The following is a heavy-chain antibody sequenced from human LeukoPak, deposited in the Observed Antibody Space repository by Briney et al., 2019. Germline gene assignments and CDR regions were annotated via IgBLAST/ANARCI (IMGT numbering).Heavy chain of an antibody. D-gene: IGHD5-18*01. CDR2: INSEGTST. Sequence: GGSLRLSCAASGFTFSSYWMHWVRQAPGKGLVWVSRINSEGTSTSYADSVKGRFTISRDNSKNTLSLQMNSLRAEDTAVYYCAKGIELWLTYFDHWGQGTLVTASS. CDR3: AKGIELWLTYFDH. CDR1: GFTFSSYW. J-gene: IGHJ4*02. V-gene: IGHV3-74*01.